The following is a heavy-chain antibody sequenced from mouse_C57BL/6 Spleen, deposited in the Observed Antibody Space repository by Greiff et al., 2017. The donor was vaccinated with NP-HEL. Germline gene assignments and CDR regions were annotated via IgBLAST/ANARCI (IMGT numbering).Heavy chain of an antibody. Sequence: VKLQQPGAELVKPGASVKMSCKASGYTFTSYWITWVKQRPGQGLEWIGDIYPGSGSTNYNEKFKSKATLTVDTSSSTAYMQLSSLTSEDSAVYYCARGNYSNTYYFDYWGQGTTLTVSS. V-gene: IGHV1-55*01. J-gene: IGHJ2*01. D-gene: IGHD2-5*01. CDR1: GYTFTSYW. CDR3: ARGNYSNTYYFDY. CDR2: IYPGSGST.